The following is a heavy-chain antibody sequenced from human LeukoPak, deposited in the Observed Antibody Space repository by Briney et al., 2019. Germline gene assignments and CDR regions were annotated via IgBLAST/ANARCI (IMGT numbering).Heavy chain of an antibody. D-gene: IGHD3-10*01. Sequence: SETLSLTCAVSGYSISSGYYWGWIRQPPGKGLEWIGSSYHSGSTYYNPSLKSRVTISVDTSKNQFSLKLSSVTAADTAVYYCARDRDYGSGSYYDYWGQGTLVTVSS. CDR2: SYHSGST. CDR3: ARDRDYGSGSYYDY. J-gene: IGHJ4*02. CDR1: GYSISSGYY. V-gene: IGHV4-38-2*02.